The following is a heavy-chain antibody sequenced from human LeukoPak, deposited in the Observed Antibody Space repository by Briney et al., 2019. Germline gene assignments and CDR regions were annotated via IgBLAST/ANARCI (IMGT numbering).Heavy chain of an antibody. CDR2: IYYSGST. CDR1: GGSISSYY. J-gene: IGHJ6*03. D-gene: IGHD2-2*01. V-gene: IGHV4-59*01. Sequence: SETLSLTCTVSGGSISSYYWSWIRQPPGKGLQWIGYIYYSGSTNYNPSLKSRVTISVDTSKNQFSLKLSSVTAADTAVYYCARVVPAAQDPYYYYMDVWGKGTTVTVSS. CDR3: ARVVPAAQDPYYYYMDV.